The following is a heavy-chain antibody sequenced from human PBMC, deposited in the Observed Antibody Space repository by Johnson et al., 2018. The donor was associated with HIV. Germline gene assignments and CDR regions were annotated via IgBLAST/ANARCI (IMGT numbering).Heavy chain of an antibody. V-gene: IGHV3-66*04. J-gene: IGHJ3*02. CDR3: AKHPDALDI. Sequence: VQLVVSGGGLIQSGGSLRLSCAASGFTVSSNYMSWVRQAPGKGLEWVSIIYAGGNIYYAHPVKGRFTITRDNSRNTLYPQMNSLRAEDTAVYYCAKHPDALDIWGKGTMVTVYS. CDR1: GFTVSSNY. CDR2: IYAGGNI.